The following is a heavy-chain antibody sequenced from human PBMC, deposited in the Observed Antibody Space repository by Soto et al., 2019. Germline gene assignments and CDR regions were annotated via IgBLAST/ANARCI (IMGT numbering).Heavy chain of an antibody. CDR1: GDSFESGFYY. V-gene: IGHV4-39*01. CDR2: LHFGGTT. Sequence: QVQLQESGPGLVKPSETLSLTCIVSGDSFESGFYYWGWIRQPPGKGLEWIATLHFGGTTFYSPSVESRVTTSVDTAKNQFSLRLRSVTAADTALYYCARQSTGERQWTFDYWGQGTLVTVSS. CDR3: ARQSTGERQWTFDY. D-gene: IGHD6-19*01. J-gene: IGHJ4*02.